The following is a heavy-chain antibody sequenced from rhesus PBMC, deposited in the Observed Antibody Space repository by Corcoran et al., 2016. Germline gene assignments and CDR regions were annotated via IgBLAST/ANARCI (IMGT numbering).Heavy chain of an antibody. CDR1: GYSISSGYG. J-gene: IGHJ2*01. CDR3: ARRSSYWYFDL. V-gene: IGHV4-127*01. D-gene: IGHD4-29*01. Sequence: QVQLQESGPGLVKPSETLSLTCAVSGYSISSGYGWSWIRPPPGKGLEWIGYIGGSSGSTNYNPSLKSRVTISKDTSKNQFSLKLSSVTAADTAVYYCARRSSYWYFDLWGPGTPITISS. CDR2: IGGSSGST.